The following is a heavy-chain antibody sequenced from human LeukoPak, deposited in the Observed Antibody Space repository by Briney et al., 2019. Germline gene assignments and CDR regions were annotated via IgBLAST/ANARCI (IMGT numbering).Heavy chain of an antibody. V-gene: IGHV3-23*01. CDR1: GFTFSSYA. Sequence: GGSLRLSCAASGFTFSSYAMSWVRQAPGKGLEWVSAISGSGGSTYYADSVKGRFTISRDNSKNTLYPQMNSLRAEDTAVYYCAKDLRPRITMIVVVTMGEFDYWGQGTLVTVSS. CDR2: ISGSGGST. CDR3: AKDLRPRITMIVVVTMGEFDY. D-gene: IGHD3-22*01. J-gene: IGHJ4*02.